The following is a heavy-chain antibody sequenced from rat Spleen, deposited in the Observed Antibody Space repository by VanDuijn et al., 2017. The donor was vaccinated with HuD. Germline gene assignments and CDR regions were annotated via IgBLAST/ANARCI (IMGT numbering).Heavy chain of an antibody. V-gene: IGHV5-17*01. CDR3: ARHVSYYGYTYGLVMDA. Sequence: EVQLVESGGGLVQPGRSLKFSCAASGFTFSDYAMAWVRQAPKKGLEWVATIIYDGSNTYYRDSVKGRFTFSRDNAKSTLYLQMDSLRAEDTATYYCARHVSYYGYTYGLVMDAWGQGASVTVSS. CDR2: IIYDGSNT. CDR1: GFTFSDYA. J-gene: IGHJ4*01. D-gene: IGHD1-9*01.